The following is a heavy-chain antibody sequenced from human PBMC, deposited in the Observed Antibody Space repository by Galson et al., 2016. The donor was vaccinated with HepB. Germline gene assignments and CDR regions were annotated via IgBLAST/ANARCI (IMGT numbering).Heavy chain of an antibody. V-gene: IGHV1-3*01. CDR2: IIAGNGKT. J-gene: IGHJ6*02. CDR1: GYTFTRFG. D-gene: IGHD5-12*01. Sequence: CKASGYTFTRFGIHWVRQAPGQRLEWMGWIIAGNGKTQYSQKFQGRVTITRDTSASTAYMDLRSLRSEDTAVYYCARLNSGYDLHFYYGMDVWGQGTTVTVSS. CDR3: ARLNSGYDLHFYYGMDV.